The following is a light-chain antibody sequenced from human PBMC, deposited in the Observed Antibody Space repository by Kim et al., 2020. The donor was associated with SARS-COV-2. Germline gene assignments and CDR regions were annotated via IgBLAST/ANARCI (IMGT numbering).Light chain of an antibody. J-gene: IGLJ3*02. CDR3: CSYAGTYPWV. V-gene: IGLV2-11*01. CDR1: SSDVGGYNF. CDR2: DVN. Sequence: QSALNQPRSVSVSPGQSVTISCTGTSSDVGGYNFVSWFQQYPGNAPNLMIFDVNKRPSGVPDRFSGSKSGNTASLTISGLQAEDEADYYCCSYAGTYPWVFGGGTQLTVL.